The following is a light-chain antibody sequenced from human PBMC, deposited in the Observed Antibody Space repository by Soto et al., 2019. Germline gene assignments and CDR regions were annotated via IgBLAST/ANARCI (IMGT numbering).Light chain of an antibody. CDR2: EGS. CDR1: SSDVGSYNL. CDR3: CSYAGSSTSYV. V-gene: IGLV2-23*01. J-gene: IGLJ1*01. Sequence: QSVLTQPASVSGSPGQSITISCTGTSSDVGSYNLVSWYQQHPGKAPKLIIYEGSKRPSGVSNRFSGSKSGNTASLIISGLQAEDEADYYCCSYAGSSTSYVFGTGTKVTVL.